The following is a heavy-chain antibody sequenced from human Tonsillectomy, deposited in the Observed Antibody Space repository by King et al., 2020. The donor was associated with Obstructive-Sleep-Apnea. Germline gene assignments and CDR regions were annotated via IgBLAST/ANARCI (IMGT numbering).Heavy chain of an antibody. Sequence: VQLVESGGGLVKPGGSLRLSCAASGFTFSDYYMNWGRQAPGKGLEWVSYISRSGSTVYYADSVKGRFTISRDNAKNSLFLQMNRLRAEDTAVYYCARVDYGDYGPVGYWGQGTLVTVSS. CDR2: ISRSGSTV. CDR1: GFTFSDYY. V-gene: IGHV3-11*01. D-gene: IGHD4-17*01. CDR3: ARVDYGDYGPVGY. J-gene: IGHJ4*02.